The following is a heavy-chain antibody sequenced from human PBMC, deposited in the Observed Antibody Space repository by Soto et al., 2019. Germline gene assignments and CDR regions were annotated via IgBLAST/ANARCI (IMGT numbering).Heavy chain of an antibody. V-gene: IGHV1-3*01. CDR3: ARGRVVVVDAIDLEAFDP. CDR1: GYTFTSYA. D-gene: IGHD2-15*01. J-gene: IGHJ5*02. Sequence: ASVKVSCKASGYTFTSYAMHWVRQAPGQRLEWMGWINAGNGNKKYSQKFQGRVTITRDTSASTAYMELSSLRSEDTAVYYCARGRVVVVDAIDLEAFDPWGQGTLITVS. CDR2: INAGNGNK.